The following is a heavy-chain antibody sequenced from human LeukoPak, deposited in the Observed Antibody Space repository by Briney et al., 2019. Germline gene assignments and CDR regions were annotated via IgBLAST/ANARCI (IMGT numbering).Heavy chain of an antibody. J-gene: IGHJ4*02. Sequence: GGSLRLSCAASGFTFSSYEMNWVRQAPGKGLEWVSYISSSGSTIYYADSVKGRFTISRDNAKNSLYLQMNSLRAEDTAVYYCARAVAAADPFFDYWGQGTLVTVSS. D-gene: IGHD6-13*01. CDR3: ARAVAAADPFFDY. CDR1: GFTFSSYE. V-gene: IGHV3-48*03. CDR2: ISSSGSTI.